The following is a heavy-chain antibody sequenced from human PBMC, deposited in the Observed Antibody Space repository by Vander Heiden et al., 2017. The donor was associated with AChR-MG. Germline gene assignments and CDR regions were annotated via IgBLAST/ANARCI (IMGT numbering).Heavy chain of an antibody. CDR3: AKDPFGSSLPNWYFDL. J-gene: IGHJ2*01. CDR2: ISGSGGST. D-gene: IGHD3-3*01. CDR1: GFTFSSYA. V-gene: IGHV3-23*01. Sequence: EVQLLESGGGLVQPGGSLRLSCAASGFTFSSYAMSWVRQAPGKGLEWVSAISGSGGSTYYADSVKGRFTISRDNSKNTLYLQMNSLRAEDTAVYYCAKDPFGSSLPNWYFDLWGRGTLVTVSS.